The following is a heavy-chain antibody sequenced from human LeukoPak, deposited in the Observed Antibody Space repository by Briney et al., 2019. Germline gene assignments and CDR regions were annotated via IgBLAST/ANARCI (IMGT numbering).Heavy chain of an antibody. V-gene: IGHV4-4*02. J-gene: IGHJ4*02. Sequence: SETLSLTCAVSGGSISSDNWWSWVRQPPGKGLEWIGEIYHSGSTSYNPSLKSRVTIEVDKSNNQFSLKLSSVTAADTALYYCACTPTATTKLNYWGQGILVTVSS. CDR2: IYHSGST. CDR3: ACTPTATTKLNY. D-gene: IGHD4-17*01. CDR1: GGSISSDNW.